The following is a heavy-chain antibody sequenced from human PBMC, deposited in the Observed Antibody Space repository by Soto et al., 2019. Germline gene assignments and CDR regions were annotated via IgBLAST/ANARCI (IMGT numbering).Heavy chain of an antibody. V-gene: IGHV4-38-2*01. J-gene: IGHJ3*02. CDR2: ISHGGSS. CDR3: AITRPSEGRLLLGPRMDGFDI. D-gene: IGHD3-22*01. CDR1: GYSVSSAYY. Sequence: SETLSLTCVVSGYSVSSAYYWGWIRQPPGGGLEWIGSISHGGSSYYSPSLKSRLTISMDTSTNQFSLRLRSVTAADTAVYYCAITRPSEGRLLLGPRMDGFDIWGQGTMVTVSS.